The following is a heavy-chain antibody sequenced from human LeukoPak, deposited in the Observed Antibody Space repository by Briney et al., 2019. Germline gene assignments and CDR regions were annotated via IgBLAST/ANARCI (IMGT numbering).Heavy chain of an antibody. CDR1: GYSFTSYG. Sequence: ASVKVSCKASGYSFTSYGISWVRQAPGQGLEWMGWISTYNGKTNSAQKFQGRVTMTTDTSTRTAYMELRSLRSDDTAMYYCERGGPRIAVPGTVLWGQGTLVTVYS. CDR3: ERGGPRIAVPGTVL. J-gene: IGHJ4*02. D-gene: IGHD6-19*01. CDR2: ISTYNGKT. V-gene: IGHV1-18*01.